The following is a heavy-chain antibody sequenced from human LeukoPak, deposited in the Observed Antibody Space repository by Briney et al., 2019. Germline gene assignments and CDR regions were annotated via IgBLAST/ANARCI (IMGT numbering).Heavy chain of an antibody. CDR2: ISRSSNYI. Sequence: GGSLRLSCAASGFTFSSYSMTRVRQAPGKGLEWVSSISRSSNYIYYADSVKGRFTISRDNAKNSLYLQMKSLRAEDTAVYYCASAENWFDPWGQGTLVTVSS. CDR3: ASAENWFDP. J-gene: IGHJ5*02. D-gene: IGHD1-14*01. CDR1: GFTFSSYS. V-gene: IGHV3-21*01.